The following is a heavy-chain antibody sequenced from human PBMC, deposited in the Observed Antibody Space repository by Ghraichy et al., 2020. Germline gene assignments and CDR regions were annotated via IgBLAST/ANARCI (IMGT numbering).Heavy chain of an antibody. J-gene: IGHJ5*02. Sequence: GGSLRLSCAASGFTFSSYGLSWVRQAPGKGLKWVSAISANGGTTFYADSVKGRFTISRDNSKNTLYLQMNSLRADDSAIYYCARKNMPTAGSCFDPWGQGALVSVSS. D-gene: IGHD2/OR15-2a*01. CDR1: GFTFSSYG. CDR3: ARKNMPTAGSCFDP. V-gene: IGHV3-23*01. CDR2: ISANGGTT.